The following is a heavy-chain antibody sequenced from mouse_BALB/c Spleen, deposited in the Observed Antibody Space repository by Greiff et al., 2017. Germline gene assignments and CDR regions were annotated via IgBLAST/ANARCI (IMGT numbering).Heavy chain of an antibody. CDR1: GYTFTTYW. CDR2: IDPSDSYT. Sequence: QVQLQQPGAELVKPGASVKMSCKASGYTFTTYWMHWVKQRPGLGLEWIGVIDPSDSYTSYNQKFKGKATLTVDTSSSTAYMQLSSLTSEDSAVYYCTREPLADWGQGTLVTVSA. CDR3: TREPLAD. J-gene: IGHJ3*01. V-gene: IGHV1S127*01.